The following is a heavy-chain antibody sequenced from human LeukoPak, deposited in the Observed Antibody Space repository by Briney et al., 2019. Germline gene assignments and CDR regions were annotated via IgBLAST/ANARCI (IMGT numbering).Heavy chain of an antibody. V-gene: IGHV1-46*01. CDR3: ASEKYSSGWWEAFDT. Sequence: ASVKVSCKASGYTFTSYYMHWVRQAPGQGLEWMGIINPSGGSTSYAQKFQGRVTVTRDMSTSTVYMELSSLRSEDTAVYYCASEKYSSGWWEAFDTWGQGTMVTVSS. CDR1: GYTFTSYY. D-gene: IGHD6-19*01. CDR2: INPSGGST. J-gene: IGHJ3*02.